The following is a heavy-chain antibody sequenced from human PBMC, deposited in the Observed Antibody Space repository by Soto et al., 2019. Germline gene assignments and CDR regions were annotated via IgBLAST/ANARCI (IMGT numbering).Heavy chain of an antibody. J-gene: IGHJ4*02. CDR2: IYPSDADT. D-gene: IGHD6-6*01. V-gene: IGHV5-51*01. CDR1: GYSFTSYW. CDR3: ARFTSSSVY. Sequence: GXSLKISCKGSGYSFTSYWIGWVRQMPGKGLDWMGVIYPSDADTRYSPSFQGQVTISADKSITTAYLQWSSLKASDTAMYYCARFTSSSVYWGQGTLVTVSS.